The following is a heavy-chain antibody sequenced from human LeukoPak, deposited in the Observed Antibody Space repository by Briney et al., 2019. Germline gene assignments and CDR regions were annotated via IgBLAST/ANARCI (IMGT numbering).Heavy chain of an antibody. CDR2: ISSSSSYI. CDR3: ARDMRDYMDYYYSSMDV. CDR1: GFTFSSYS. J-gene: IGHJ6*03. V-gene: IGHV3-21*01. D-gene: IGHD4-11*01. Sequence: PGGSLRLSCAASGFTFSSYSMNWVRQAPGKGLEWVSSISSSSSYIYYADSVKGRFTISRDNAKNSLHLQMNSLRAEDTAVYYCARDMRDYMDYYYSSMDVWGKGTTVIVSS.